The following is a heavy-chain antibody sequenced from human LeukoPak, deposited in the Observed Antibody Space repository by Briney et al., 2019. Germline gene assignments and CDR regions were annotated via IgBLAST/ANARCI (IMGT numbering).Heavy chain of an antibody. J-gene: IGHJ3*02. CDR3: ARPRSIPPKAFDI. V-gene: IGHV1-24*01. Sequence: ASVKVSCRVSGYTLTELSMHWVRQAPGKGLEWMGGFDPEDGETIYAQKFQGRVTITADKSTSTAYMELSSLRSEDTAVYYCARPRSIPPKAFDIWGQGTMVTVSS. CDR1: GYTLTELS. D-gene: IGHD2-2*02. CDR2: FDPEDGET.